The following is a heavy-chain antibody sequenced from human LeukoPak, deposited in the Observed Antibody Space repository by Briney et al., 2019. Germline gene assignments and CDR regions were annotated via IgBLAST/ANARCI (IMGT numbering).Heavy chain of an antibody. Sequence: GESLKISRKGSGYGFSSYWIGWVRPMPGKGLEYMGIICPGDSDTRYSQSFQGQVTISADKSITTAYLQWSSLKASDTAMYYCARHTTVGGSLRFDYWGQGTLVSVSS. CDR2: ICPGDSDT. V-gene: IGHV5-51*01. CDR3: ARHTTVGGSLRFDY. D-gene: IGHD4-23*01. J-gene: IGHJ4*02. CDR1: GYGFSSYW.